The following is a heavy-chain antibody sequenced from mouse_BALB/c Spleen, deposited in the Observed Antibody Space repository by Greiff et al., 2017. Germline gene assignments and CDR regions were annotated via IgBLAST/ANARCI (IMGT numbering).Heavy chain of an antibody. CDR2: IYPGNSDT. D-gene: IGHD1-1*01. CDR1: GYTFTSYW. Sequence: DVQLQESGTVLARPGASVKMSCKASGYTFTSYWMHWVKQRPGQGLEWIGAIYPGNSDTSYNQKFKGKAKLTAVTSTSTAYMELSSLTNEDSAVYYCTRYDYYGSSYNAMDYWGQGTSVTVSS. J-gene: IGHJ4*01. CDR3: TRYDYYGSSYNAMDY. V-gene: IGHV1-5*01.